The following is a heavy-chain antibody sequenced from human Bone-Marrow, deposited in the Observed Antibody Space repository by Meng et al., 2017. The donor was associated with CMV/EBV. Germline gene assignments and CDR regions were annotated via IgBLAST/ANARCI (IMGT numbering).Heavy chain of an antibody. V-gene: IGHV3-30*04. Sequence: GGSLRLSCAASGFILSRFPMHWVRQAPGKGLEWVAFISKDGSNKVLADSVKGRFTISRDNSKNTLYLQMNSLRAEDTAVYYCAKDPPDAEEMATTYYWGQGTLVTVSS. CDR3: AKDPPDAEEMATTYY. CDR2: ISKDGSNK. J-gene: IGHJ4*02. D-gene: IGHD5-24*01. CDR1: GFILSRFP.